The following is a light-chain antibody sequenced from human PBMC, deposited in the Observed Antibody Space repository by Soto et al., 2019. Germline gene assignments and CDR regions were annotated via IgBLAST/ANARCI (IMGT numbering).Light chain of an antibody. J-gene: IGKJ1*01. CDR1: QSVSSSY. V-gene: IGKV3-20*01. CDR3: QQDVRSPPSWT. Sequence: ETVLTQSPGTLSLSPGERATLSCRASQSVSSSYLAWYQQKPGQAPRLLIYDACSKATGIPDRFSGSGSGTDFTLTISRLEPEDCGVYFCQQDVRSPPSWTFGQGTKVQIK. CDR2: DAC.